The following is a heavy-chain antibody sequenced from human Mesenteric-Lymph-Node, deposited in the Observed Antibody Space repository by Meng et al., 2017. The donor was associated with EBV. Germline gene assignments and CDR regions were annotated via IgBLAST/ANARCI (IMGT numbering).Heavy chain of an antibody. CDR1: GFNFNDYY. CDR3: ARSYDSTGYTTS. J-gene: IGHJ5*02. Sequence: QGQLVGAGGGLCRPGGSLRLFCAASGFNFNDYYMSWIRQSPGKGLEWLSYTSSAGTTIYYAESVKGRFTISRDNAKNSLYLQMNSLRAEDTAVYYCARSYDSTGYTTSWGQGTLVTVSS. CDR2: TSSAGTTI. V-gene: IGHV3-11*01. D-gene: IGHD3-22*01.